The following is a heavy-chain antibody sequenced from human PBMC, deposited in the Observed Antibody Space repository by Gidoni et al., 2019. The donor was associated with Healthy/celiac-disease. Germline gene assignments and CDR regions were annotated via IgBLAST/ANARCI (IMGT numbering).Heavy chain of an antibody. Sequence: QVQLVESGGGVVQPGRSLRLSCAASGFTFSSDAMYGGRQAPGKGLEWVAVISYDGSNKYYADSVKGRFTISRDNSKNTLYLQMNSLRAEDTSVYYCASLRGEPDYWGQGTLVTVSS. CDR3: ASLRGEPDY. D-gene: IGHD3-16*01. CDR2: ISYDGSNK. J-gene: IGHJ4*02. V-gene: IGHV3-30*04. CDR1: GFTFSSDA.